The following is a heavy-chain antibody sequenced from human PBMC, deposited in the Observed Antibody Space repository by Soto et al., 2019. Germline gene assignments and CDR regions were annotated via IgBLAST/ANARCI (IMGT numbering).Heavy chain of an antibody. CDR3: AKGSWVHHGSEGGNWIDP. D-gene: IGHD3-10*01. CDR1: GATFSNYA. Sequence: ESGGGLVQTGGSLRLSCAASGATFSNYAMNWVRQAPGKGLEWVSGISHSGSSTYYADSVKGRFTISRDNSKNTLFLQMNSLTAEDTAVYYCAKGSWVHHGSEGGNWIDPWGKGTLVTVSS. V-gene: IGHV3-23*01. J-gene: IGHJ5*02. CDR2: ISHSGSST.